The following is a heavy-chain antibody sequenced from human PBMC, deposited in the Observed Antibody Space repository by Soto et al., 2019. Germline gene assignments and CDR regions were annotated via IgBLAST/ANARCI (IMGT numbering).Heavy chain of an antibody. D-gene: IGHD3-16*02. CDR1: GFAFSSYA. J-gene: IGHJ4*02. CDR2: ISGSTSGT. Sequence: EVQLLESGGGLVQPGGSLRLSCAASGFAFSSYALSWVRQAPGKGLEWVSSISGSTSGTYYADAVKGRFTISRDNSNNTLYLRMNSLSAEDTAVYYWAKDRGFIDPFDYWGQGALVTASS. CDR3: AKDRGFIDPFDY. V-gene: IGHV3-23*01.